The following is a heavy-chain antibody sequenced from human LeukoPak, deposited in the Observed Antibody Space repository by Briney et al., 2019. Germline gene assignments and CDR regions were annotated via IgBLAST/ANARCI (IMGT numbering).Heavy chain of an antibody. J-gene: IGHJ6*02. Sequence: GGSLRLSCVASGFTFSNYWMDWVRQAPGKGLEWVSAISGSGGSTYYADSVKGRFTISRDNSKNTLYLQMNSLRAEDTAVYYCAKEVRIAAAGPYYYYYYGMDVWGQGTTVTVSS. CDR1: GFTFSNYW. V-gene: IGHV3-23*01. CDR3: AKEVRIAAAGPYYYYYYGMDV. D-gene: IGHD6-13*01. CDR2: ISGSGGST.